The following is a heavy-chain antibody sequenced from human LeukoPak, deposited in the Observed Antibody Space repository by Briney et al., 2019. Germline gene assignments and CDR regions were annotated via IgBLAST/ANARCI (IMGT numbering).Heavy chain of an antibody. CDR3: ARDHDTSGSYFVDY. CDR2: INPNSGGT. CDR1: GYTFTGYY. J-gene: IGHJ4*02. V-gene: IGHV1-2*06. Sequence: ASVKVSCKASGYTFTGYYIHWVRQAPGQGLEWMRRINPNSGGTNYAQKFQGRVTMTRDTSVSTAYMELGSLRSDDTAVYFCARDHDTSGSYFVDYWGQGTLVTVSS. D-gene: IGHD3-22*01.